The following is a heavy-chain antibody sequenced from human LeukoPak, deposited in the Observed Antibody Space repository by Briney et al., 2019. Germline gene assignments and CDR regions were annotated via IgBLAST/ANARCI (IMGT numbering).Heavy chain of an antibody. CDR1: GFTFSSYW. J-gene: IGHJ6*03. D-gene: IGHD6-13*01. CDR2: IKEDGSEK. Sequence: PGGSLRLSCAASGFTFSSYWMSWVRRAPGKGLEGVANIKEDGSEKYYVDSVKGRFTISRDNAKNSLYLQMNSLRAEDTAVYYCARDGSSWTTYYYYYMDVWGKGTTVTVSS. V-gene: IGHV3-7*01. CDR3: ARDGSSWTTYYYYYMDV.